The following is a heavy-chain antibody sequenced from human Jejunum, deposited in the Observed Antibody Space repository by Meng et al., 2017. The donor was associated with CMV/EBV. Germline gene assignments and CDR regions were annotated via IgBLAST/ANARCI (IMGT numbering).Heavy chain of an antibody. Sequence: ELTEWGPWRVKPSETLYLRCTVSGVAISSSFHYWAWVRQSPGKGLEWIGSISHSGATYYTPSLTSRLTMSVDTSKNQFSLKLSFVTAADTAVYYCAKDVNPLNWFFDVWGRGTLVTVSS. J-gene: IGHJ2*01. CDR1: GVAISSSFHY. V-gene: IGHV4-39*07. CDR3: AKDVNPLNWFFDV. CDR2: ISHSGAT. D-gene: IGHD1-14*01.